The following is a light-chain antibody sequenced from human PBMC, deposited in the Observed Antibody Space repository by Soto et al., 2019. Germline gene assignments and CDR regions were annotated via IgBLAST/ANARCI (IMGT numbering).Light chain of an antibody. J-gene: IGKJ1*01. CDR2: AAS. Sequence: DIHMTQSPSSLSASVGHRFSLTYRAGQSISTYLNWYQQNSGKAPKILIYAASSLESGVPLRFSGRGSGTDFTLTISRLEPEYFAVYYWQQYGSSGTFGQGTKVDIK. V-gene: IGKV1-39*01. CDR3: QQYGSSGT. CDR1: QSISTY.